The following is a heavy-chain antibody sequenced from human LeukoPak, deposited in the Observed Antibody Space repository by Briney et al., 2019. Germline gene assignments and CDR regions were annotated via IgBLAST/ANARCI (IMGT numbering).Heavy chain of an antibody. D-gene: IGHD1-26*01. CDR2: IYYSGST. CDR1: GGSISSYY. Sequence: SETLSLTCTVSGGSISSYYWSWIRQPPGKGLEWIGYIYYSGSTNYNPSLKSRVTISVDTSKSQFSLKLTSVTAADTAVYYCARKIVGATGGSFDSWGQGTLVTVSS. CDR3: ARKIVGATGGSFDS. J-gene: IGHJ4*02. V-gene: IGHV4-59*08.